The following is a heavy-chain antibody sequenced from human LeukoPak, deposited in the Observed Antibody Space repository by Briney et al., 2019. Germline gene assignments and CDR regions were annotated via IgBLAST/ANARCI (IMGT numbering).Heavy chain of an antibody. CDR3: ARPSRGYSYEFDY. V-gene: IGHV4-39*01. J-gene: IGHJ4*02. D-gene: IGHD5-18*01. CDR2: IYYSGST. Sequence: SETLSLTCTVSGGSISSSSYYWGWIRQPPGKGLEWIGSIYYSGSTYYNPSLKSRVTISVDTSKNQFCLKLSSVTAADTAVYYCARPSRGYSYEFDYWGQGTLVTVSS. CDR1: GGSISSSSYY.